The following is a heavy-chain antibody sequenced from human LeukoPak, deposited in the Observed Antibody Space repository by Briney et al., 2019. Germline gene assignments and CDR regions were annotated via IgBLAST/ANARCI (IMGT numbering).Heavy chain of an antibody. CDR3: ARVGTYYDFWSGYFTFDY. D-gene: IGHD3-3*01. Sequence: SETLSLTCTVSGGSISSYYWSWIRQPPGKGLEWIGYIYYSGSTNYNPSLKSRVTISVDTSKNQFSLKLSSVTAADTAVYYCARVGTYYDFWSGYFTFDYWGQGTLVTVSS. CDR2: IYYSGST. V-gene: IGHV4-59*01. J-gene: IGHJ4*02. CDR1: GGSISSYY.